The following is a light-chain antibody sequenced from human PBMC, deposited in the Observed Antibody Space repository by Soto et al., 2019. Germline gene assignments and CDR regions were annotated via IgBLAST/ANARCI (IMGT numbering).Light chain of an antibody. Sequence: QSALTQPASVSGSPGQSITISCTGTRSDIGAYNFVSWYQQHPGKAPKLMIYDVSIRPSGVSHRFSGSKSGYTASLTISGLQAEDEADYYCSSYAGSSTLVVFGGGTKLTVL. CDR2: DVS. CDR1: RSDIGAYNF. J-gene: IGLJ2*01. CDR3: SSYAGSSTLVV. V-gene: IGLV2-14*01.